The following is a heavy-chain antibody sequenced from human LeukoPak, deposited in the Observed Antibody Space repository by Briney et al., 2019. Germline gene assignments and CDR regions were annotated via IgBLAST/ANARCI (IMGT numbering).Heavy chain of an antibody. V-gene: IGHV3-23*01. CDR3: AKVSGSGWIFDY. D-gene: IGHD6-19*01. CDR2: IDYSGGAT. Sequence: GGSLRLSCAASGFTFNNYVMSWVRQAPGKGLEWVSGIDYSGGATNYADSVQGRFTVSRDNSKNTLYLQMNNLRAEDTAVYYCAKVSGSGWIFDYWGQGTLVTVSS. CDR1: GFTFNNYV. J-gene: IGHJ4*02.